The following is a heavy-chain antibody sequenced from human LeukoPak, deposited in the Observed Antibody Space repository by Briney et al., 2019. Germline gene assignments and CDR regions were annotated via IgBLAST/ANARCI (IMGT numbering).Heavy chain of an antibody. Sequence: GGSLRLSCTPSGFAFGDYAVTWVRQAPGKGLEWVSYISSGGATIYYRDSVKGRFTISRDNAKNSLYLQMNNLRVEDSGVYYCATTTSSSWSPFDYWGQGTLVAVSS. V-gene: IGHV3-48*03. J-gene: IGHJ4*02. CDR1: GFAFGDYA. CDR2: ISSGGATI. CDR3: ATTTSSSWSPFDY. D-gene: IGHD6-13*01.